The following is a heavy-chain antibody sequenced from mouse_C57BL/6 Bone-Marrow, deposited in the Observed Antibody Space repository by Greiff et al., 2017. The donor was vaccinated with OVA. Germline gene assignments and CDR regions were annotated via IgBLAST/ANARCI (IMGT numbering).Heavy chain of an antibody. CDR2: INPSTGGT. CDR1: GYSFTGYY. D-gene: IGHD1-1*01. J-gene: IGHJ2*01. Sequence: VQLKESGPELVKPGASVKISCKASGYSFTGYYMNWVKQSPEKSLEWIGEINPSTGGTTYNQKFKAKATLTVDKSSSTAYMQLKSLTSEDSAVYYCARGNCPYYGSQYYFDYWGQGTTLTVSS. V-gene: IGHV1-42*01. CDR3: ARGNCPYYGSQYYFDY.